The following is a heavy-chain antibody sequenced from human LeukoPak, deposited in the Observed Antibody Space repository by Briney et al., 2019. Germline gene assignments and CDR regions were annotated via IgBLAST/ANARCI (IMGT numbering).Heavy chain of an antibody. V-gene: IGHV1-46*01. CDR1: GYTFITSY. CDR2: IIPSGSVI. J-gene: IGHJ4*02. CDR3: ARDGGGWNFDY. Sequence: GASVKVSCKASGYTFITSYMHWVRQAPGQGLEWMGRIIPSGSVISYAQKFQGRVTMTRDTSSNTFYMELSSLRSEDTAIYYCARDGGGWNFDYCGQGTLVTVSS. D-gene: IGHD3-16*01.